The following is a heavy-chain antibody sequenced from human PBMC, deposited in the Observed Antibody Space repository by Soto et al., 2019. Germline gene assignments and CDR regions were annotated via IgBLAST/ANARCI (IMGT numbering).Heavy chain of an antibody. J-gene: IGHJ4*02. CDR2: INSGNGDT. CDR3: ASGHCSGDCYSDY. Sequence: QVQLVQSGAEVKEPGASVKVSCKASGYTFSNYPIHWVRQAPGQGLEWLGWINSGNGDTKCSQKFQRRVTITWDTSATTTYIELSSLRSEDTAVYYCASGHCSGDCYSDYWGQGTLVTVSS. CDR1: GYTFSNYP. V-gene: IGHV1-3*04. D-gene: IGHD2-21*02.